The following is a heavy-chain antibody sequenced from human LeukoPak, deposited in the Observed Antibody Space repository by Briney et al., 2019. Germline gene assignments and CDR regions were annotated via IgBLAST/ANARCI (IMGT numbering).Heavy chain of an antibody. J-gene: IGHJ4*02. CDR3: AGEPLSSIAARPPDY. D-gene: IGHD6-6*01. CDR2: ISSSSSYI. V-gene: IGHV3-21*01. Sequence: GGSLRLSCAASGFTFSSYSMNWVRQAPGKGLEWVSSISSSSSYIYYADSVKGRFTISRDNAKNSLYLQMNSLRAEDTAVYYCAGEPLSSIAARPPDYWGQGTLVTVSS. CDR1: GFTFSSYS.